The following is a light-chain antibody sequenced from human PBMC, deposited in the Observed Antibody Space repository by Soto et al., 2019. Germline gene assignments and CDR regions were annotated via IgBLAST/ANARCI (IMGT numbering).Light chain of an antibody. CDR1: QGISNY. CDR2: AAY. J-gene: IGKJ4*01. V-gene: IGKV1-9*01. CDR3: QQLNDYPTAT. Sequence: DIQLTQSPSFLSASVGDRVTITCRASQGISNYLAWYQQKPGKAPKLLIYAAYTLQSGVPSRFSGSGSGTEYTLTISSLQPEDFATYYCQQLNDYPTATFGGGTKVEI.